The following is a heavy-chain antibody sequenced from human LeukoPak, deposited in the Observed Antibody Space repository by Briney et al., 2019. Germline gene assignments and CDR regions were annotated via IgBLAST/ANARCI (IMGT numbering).Heavy chain of an antibody. Sequence: SSETLSLTCAVYGGSFSGYYWSWIRQPPGKGLEWIGEINHSGSTNYNPSLKSRVTISVDTSKNQFSLKLTSVTAADTAVYYCARGHGSFDSWGQGTLVTVSA. J-gene: IGHJ4*02. D-gene: IGHD1-26*01. CDR1: GGSFSGYY. CDR3: ARGHGSFDS. CDR2: INHSGST. V-gene: IGHV4-34*01.